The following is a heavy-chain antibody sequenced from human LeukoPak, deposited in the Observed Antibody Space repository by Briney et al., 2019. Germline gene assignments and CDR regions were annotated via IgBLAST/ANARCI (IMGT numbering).Heavy chain of an antibody. D-gene: IGHD6-13*01. CDR3: ATDSTQQLVGSFDY. J-gene: IGHJ4*02. Sequence: ASVKVSCKASGYTFSSYDINWVRQAPGQGLEWMGWMNPNSGNTGYAQKFQGRVTMTRDTSISTAYMELRSLRSEDTAVYYCATDSTQQLVGSFDYWGQGTLVIVSS. CDR1: GYTFSSYD. CDR2: MNPNSGNT. V-gene: IGHV1-8*01.